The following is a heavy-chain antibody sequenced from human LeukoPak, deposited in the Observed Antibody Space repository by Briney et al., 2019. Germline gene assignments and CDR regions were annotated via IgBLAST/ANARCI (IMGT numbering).Heavy chain of an antibody. J-gene: IGHJ3*02. CDR1: GFTFSSFW. Sequence: GGSLRLSCSASGFTFSSFWMHLVRQAPGKGLVWVSRVSDDGSTTTYADSVKGRFTISRDNAKNTLYLQMNSLRPEDTAVYYCVRHNAARAFDIWGQGTMVIVSS. V-gene: IGHV3-74*03. D-gene: IGHD1-1*01. CDR3: VRHNAARAFDI. CDR2: VSDDGSTT.